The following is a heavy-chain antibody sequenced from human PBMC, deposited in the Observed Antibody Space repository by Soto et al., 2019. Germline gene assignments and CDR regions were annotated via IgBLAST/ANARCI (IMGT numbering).Heavy chain of an antibody. V-gene: IGHV3-66*01. Sequence: EVQLVESGGGLVQPGGSLRLSCAVSGFTVSSHYMSWVRQAPGKGLEWVSVIYSGGSTYYADSVKGRFTISIDNSQNTLYLQMNRLRAEDSAVYYCAHHEWFDPWGQGTLVTVSS. CDR1: GFTVSSHY. CDR3: AHHEWFDP. J-gene: IGHJ5*02. CDR2: IYSGGST.